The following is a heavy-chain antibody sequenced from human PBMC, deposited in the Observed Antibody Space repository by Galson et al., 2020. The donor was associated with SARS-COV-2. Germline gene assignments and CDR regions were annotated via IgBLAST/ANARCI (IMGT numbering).Heavy chain of an antibody. CDR3: ARDSQGGNDYNYLLF. CDR1: GYTSPSYY. CDR2: INPSGGGT. D-gene: IGHD4-4*01. J-gene: IGHJ4*02. V-gene: IGHV1-46*01. Sequence: VTFSSTASGYTSPSYYIHWVRQAPGQGLEWMGIINPSGGGTTYAQKFQGRVTMTRDTSTSTVYMELSSLRSEDTAVYYCARDSQGGNDYNYLLFWGQGTLVTVSS.